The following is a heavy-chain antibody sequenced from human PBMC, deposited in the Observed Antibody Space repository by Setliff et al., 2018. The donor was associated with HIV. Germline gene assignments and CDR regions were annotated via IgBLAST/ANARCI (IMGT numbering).Heavy chain of an antibody. CDR2: IFTSATTNF. CDR3: ARRTFGSGRIDP. J-gene: IGHJ5*02. V-gene: IGHV4-4*08. Sequence: ETLSLTCTGSGGSTSSYYWRWIRQPPGKGLEWIGDIFTSATTNFNYNPSRKSRLTISIDKSKNQFSLKLNSVTATDPAVYYCARRTFGSGRIDPWGQGTLVTVSS. CDR1: GGSTSSYY. D-gene: IGHD3-16*01.